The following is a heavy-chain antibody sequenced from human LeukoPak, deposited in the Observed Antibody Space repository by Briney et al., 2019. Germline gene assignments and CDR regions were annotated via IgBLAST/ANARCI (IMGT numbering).Heavy chain of an antibody. CDR1: GGTFSSYA. Sequence: SVKVSCKASGGTFSSYAISWVRQAPGQGLEWMGGIIPIFGTANYAQKFQGGVTITTDESTSTAYMELSSLRSEDTAVYYCARGVRSFDSSSSNWFDPWGQGTLVTVSS. D-gene: IGHD6-6*01. J-gene: IGHJ5*02. CDR2: IIPIFGTA. V-gene: IGHV1-69*05. CDR3: ARGVRSFDSSSSNWFDP.